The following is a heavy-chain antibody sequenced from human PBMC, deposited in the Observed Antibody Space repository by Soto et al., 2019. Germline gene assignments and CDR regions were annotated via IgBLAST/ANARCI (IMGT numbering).Heavy chain of an antibody. CDR1: GYTFADYS. V-gene: IGHV1-46*04. J-gene: IGHJ4*02. D-gene: IGHD3-10*01. CDR3: ARLSRITFIVN. CDR2: IDPSTGTS. Sequence: QVRLVQSGAEVKSPGTSVKVSCQTSGYTFADYSIHWVRQAPGQGLEYMGNIDPSTGTSDSAQTVQGRISMTTDASTSTVYMELNSLRSGDTAVYYCARLSRITFIVNWGQGTLVIVSS.